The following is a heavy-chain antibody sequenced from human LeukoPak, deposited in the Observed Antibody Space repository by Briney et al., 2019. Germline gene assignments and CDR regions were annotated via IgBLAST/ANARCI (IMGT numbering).Heavy chain of an antibody. CDR2: ISSSSSTI. CDR3: ARVDYGDYVAAVDI. CDR1: GFTFSSYS. J-gene: IGHJ3*02. V-gene: IGHV3-48*01. Sequence: GGSLRLSCAASGFTFSSYSMNWVRQAPGKGLEWVSKISSSSSTIYYADSVKGRFTISRDNAKNTLYLQMNSLRAEDTAVYYCARVDYGDYVAAVDIWGQGTLVTVFS. D-gene: IGHD4-17*01.